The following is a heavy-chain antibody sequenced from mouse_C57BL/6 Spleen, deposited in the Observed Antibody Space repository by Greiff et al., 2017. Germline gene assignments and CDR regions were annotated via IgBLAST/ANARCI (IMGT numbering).Heavy chain of an antibody. CDR3: TTDYYGSSYDWYFDV. J-gene: IGHJ1*03. Sequence: VQLQQSGAELVWPGASVKLSCTASGFNIKDDYMHWVKQRPEQGLEWIGWIDPENGDTEYASKFQGKATITADTSSNTAYLQLSSLTSEDTAVYYCTTDYYGSSYDWYFDVWGTGTTVTVSS. V-gene: IGHV14-4*01. CDR2: IDPENGDT. D-gene: IGHD1-1*01. CDR1: GFNIKDDY.